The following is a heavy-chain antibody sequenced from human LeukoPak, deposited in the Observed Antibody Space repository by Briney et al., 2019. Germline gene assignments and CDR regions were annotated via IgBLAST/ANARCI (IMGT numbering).Heavy chain of an antibody. J-gene: IGHJ4*02. D-gene: IGHD3-22*01. CDR2: IRYDGSNK. Sequence: GGSLRLSCAASGFTFSSYGMHWVRQAPGKGLEWVAFIRYDGSNKYYADSVKGRFTISRDNSKNTLYLQMNSLRAEDTAVYYCAKDHLHYYDSSGYYYDYWGQGTLVTVSS. CDR1: GFTFSSYG. V-gene: IGHV3-30*02. CDR3: AKDHLHYYDSSGYYYDY.